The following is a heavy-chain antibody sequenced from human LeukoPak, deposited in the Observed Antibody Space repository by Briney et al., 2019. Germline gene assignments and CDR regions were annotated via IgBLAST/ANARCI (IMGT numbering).Heavy chain of an antibody. Sequence: GGSLRLSCTASGVTLSSYAMSWARQAPGKGLEWVSGISSSGSGGNTYYADSVKGRFTISRDSSKNTLFLHMNSLRVEDTAVYYCARAPNGGWYPDKWGQGTLVTVSS. CDR3: ARAPNGGWYPDK. D-gene: IGHD6-19*01. CDR2: ISSSGSGGNT. CDR1: GVTLSSYA. J-gene: IGHJ4*02. V-gene: IGHV3-23*01.